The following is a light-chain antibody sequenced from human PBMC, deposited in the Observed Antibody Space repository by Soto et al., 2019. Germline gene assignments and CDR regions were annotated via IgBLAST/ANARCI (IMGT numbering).Light chain of an antibody. J-gene: IGKJ5*01. CDR2: GAS. CDR3: QQYNNWPRT. CDR1: QSVSSN. Sequence: EIVLTQSPGTLSLSPGERATLSCRASQSVSSNLAWYQQKPGQAPRHLIYGASTRATGIPARFSGSGSGTEFTLTISSLQSEDFAVYYCQQYNNWPRTFGQGTRLRL. V-gene: IGKV3-15*01.